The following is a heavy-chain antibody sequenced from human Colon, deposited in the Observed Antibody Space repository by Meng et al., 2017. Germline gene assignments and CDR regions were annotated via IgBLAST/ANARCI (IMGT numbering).Heavy chain of an antibody. CDR3: AASSGWYRIDS. CDR2: FHYTGPI. J-gene: IGHJ4*02. Sequence: QVQRQGSGPGLVKPSVTLALTCGCAGVSVTSGKFWTWVRQPPGKGLEWIGEFHYTGPINYKPSLMSRVTISVDASRNQFSLRLTSVTAADTAVYYCAASSGWYRIDSWGQGTLVTVSS. D-gene: IGHD6-19*01. V-gene: IGHV4-4*02. CDR1: GVSVTSGKF.